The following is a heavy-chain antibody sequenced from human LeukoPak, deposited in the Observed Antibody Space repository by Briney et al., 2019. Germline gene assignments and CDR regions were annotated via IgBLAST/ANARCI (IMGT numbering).Heavy chain of an antibody. CDR2: ISSSGRTI. D-gene: IGHD6-13*01. V-gene: IGHV3-11*01. Sequence: GGSLGLSCAASGFSISDYYMSWIRQAPGKGLEWVSDISSSGRTIYYADSVKGRFTISRDNSKNTLYLQMNSLRAEDTAVYYCAKGAAAGGYFDYWGQGTLVTVSS. CDR1: GFSISDYY. J-gene: IGHJ4*02. CDR3: AKGAAAGGYFDY.